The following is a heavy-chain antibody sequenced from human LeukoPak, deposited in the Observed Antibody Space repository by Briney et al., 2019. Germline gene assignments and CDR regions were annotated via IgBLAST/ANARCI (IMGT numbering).Heavy chain of an antibody. V-gene: IGHV1-2*02. D-gene: IGHD3-10*01. CDR3: ANQGGVYYRYAFDI. J-gene: IGHJ3*02. CDR2: INPNSGGT. Sequence: ASVKVSCKASGYTFTGYYMHWVRQAPGQGLEWMGWINPNSGGTNYAQKFQGRVTMTRDTSISTAYMELSRLRSDDTAVYYCANQGGVYYRYAFDIWGQGTMVTVSS. CDR1: GYTFTGYY.